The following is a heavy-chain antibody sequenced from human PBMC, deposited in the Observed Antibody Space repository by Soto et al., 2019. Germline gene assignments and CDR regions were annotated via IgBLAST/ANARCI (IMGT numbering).Heavy chain of an antibody. J-gene: IGHJ4*02. CDR3: ARGVATILDY. V-gene: IGHV4-59*01. Sequence: ASETLSLTCTVSGGSIISYYWSWIRQPPGKGLEWIGYIYYSGSTNYNPSLKSRVTISVDTSKNQFSLKLSSVTAAGTAVYYCARGVATILDYWGQGTLVTVSS. D-gene: IGHD5-12*01. CDR1: GGSIISYY. CDR2: IYYSGST.